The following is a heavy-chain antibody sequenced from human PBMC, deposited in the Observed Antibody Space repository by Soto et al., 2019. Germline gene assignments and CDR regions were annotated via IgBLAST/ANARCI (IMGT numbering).Heavy chain of an antibody. D-gene: IGHD4-17*01. CDR3: AKDPSPQPTTVVTPGWFDP. CDR2: IYYTGRT. V-gene: IGHV4-31*03. J-gene: IGHJ5*02. CDR1: GGSIRTGGYY. Sequence: SETLSLTCTVSGGSIRTGGYYWSWIRQHPGKGLEWLGYIYYTGRTYYNPSLKNRLTMSVDMSKSQFSLKLTSLTAADTAVYYCAKDPSPQPTTVVTPGWFDPWGQGILVTVSS.